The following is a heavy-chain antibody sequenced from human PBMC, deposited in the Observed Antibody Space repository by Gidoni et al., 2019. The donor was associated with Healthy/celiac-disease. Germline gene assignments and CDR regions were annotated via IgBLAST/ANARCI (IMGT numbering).Heavy chain of an antibody. CDR2: IYWNDDK. J-gene: IGHJ3*02. Sequence: QITLKESGPTLVKPTQTLTLTCTFSGFSLSTSGVGVGWIRQPPGKALEWLALIYWNDDKRYSPSLKSRLTITKDTSKNQVVLTMTNMDPVDTATYYCALITMIVVTPGGAFDIWGQGTMVTVSS. D-gene: IGHD3-22*01. V-gene: IGHV2-5*01. CDR3: ALITMIVVTPGGAFDI. CDR1: GFSLSTSGVG.